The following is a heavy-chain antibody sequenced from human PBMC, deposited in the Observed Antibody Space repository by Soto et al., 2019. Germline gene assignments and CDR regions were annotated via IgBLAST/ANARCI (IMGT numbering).Heavy chain of an antibody. Sequence: QVQLVQSGAEVKKPGSSVKVSCKASGGTFSSYAISWVRQAPGQGLEWMAGLIPLFGTADYAQKFQGRVTITAEESTSTACMELSSLRCEERGVYYWARKYGDYGYYYGVDVWGQGTRVSVSS. D-gene: IGHD4-17*01. CDR1: GGTFSSYA. J-gene: IGHJ6*02. CDR3: ARKYGDYGYYYGVDV. CDR2: LIPLFGTA. V-gene: IGHV1-69*12.